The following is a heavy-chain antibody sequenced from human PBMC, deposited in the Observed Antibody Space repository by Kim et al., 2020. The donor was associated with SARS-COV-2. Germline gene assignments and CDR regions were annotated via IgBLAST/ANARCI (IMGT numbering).Heavy chain of an antibody. D-gene: IGHD3-10*01. CDR3: ARTLVLSGYYGMDV. J-gene: IGHJ6*02. Sequence: YAAAVKGRFTTSRDNSKNPLYLQMNSLRAEDTAVYYCARTLVLSGYYGMDVWGQGTTVTVSS. V-gene: IGHV3-33*01.